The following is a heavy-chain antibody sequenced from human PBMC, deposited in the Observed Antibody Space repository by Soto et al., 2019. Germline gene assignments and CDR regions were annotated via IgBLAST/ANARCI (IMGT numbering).Heavy chain of an antibody. CDR3: AMDDFWSGYSNYYYYYMDV. CDR2: IYYSGST. Sequence: PSETLSLTCTVSGGSISSYYWSWIRQPPGKGLEWIGYIYYSGSTNYNPSLKSRVTISVDTSKNQFSLKLSSVTAADTAVYYCAMDDFWSGYSNYYYYYMDVWGKGTTVTVSS. V-gene: IGHV4-59*08. J-gene: IGHJ6*03. CDR1: GGSISSYY. D-gene: IGHD3-3*01.